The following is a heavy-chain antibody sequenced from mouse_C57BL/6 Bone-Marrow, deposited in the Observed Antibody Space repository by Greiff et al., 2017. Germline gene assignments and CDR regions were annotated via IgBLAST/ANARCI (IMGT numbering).Heavy chain of an antibody. J-gene: IGHJ2*01. CDR3: ARGGYDAGY. Sequence: EVQGVESGGDLVKPGGSLKLSCAASGFTFSSYGMSWVRQTPDKRLEWVAPISSGGSYTYYPDSVKGRFTISRDNAKNTLYLQMSSLKSEDTAMYYCARGGYDAGYWGQGTTLTVSS. CDR2: ISSGGSYT. CDR1: GFTFSSYG. V-gene: IGHV5-6*01. D-gene: IGHD2-2*01.